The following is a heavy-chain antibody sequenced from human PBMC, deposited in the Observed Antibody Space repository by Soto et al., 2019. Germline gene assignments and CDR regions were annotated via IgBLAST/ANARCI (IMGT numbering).Heavy chain of an antibody. V-gene: IGHV3-23*01. CDR2: ISVSGGST. Sequence: GGSVRLSCAASGFAFSRYAMSWVRQSPGKGLEWVSSISVSGGSTYYADSVKGRFTISRDNSKNTLYLQMNSLRADDTAVYYCAKENSYDSSGYYLDAYDIWGQGTILTVSS. CDR1: GFAFSRYA. CDR3: AKENSYDSSGYYLDAYDI. D-gene: IGHD3-22*01. J-gene: IGHJ3*02.